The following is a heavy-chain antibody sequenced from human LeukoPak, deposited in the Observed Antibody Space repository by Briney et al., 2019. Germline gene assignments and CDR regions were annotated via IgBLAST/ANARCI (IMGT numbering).Heavy chain of an antibody. Sequence: PGGSLRLSCAASGFTVSSNYMSWVRQAPGKGLEWVSVIYSGGSTYYADSVKGRFTISRDDSKNTLYLQMNSLRAEDTAVYYCASRVRGSSSWYWGNDAFDIWGQGTMVTVSS. D-gene: IGHD6-13*01. CDR1: GFTVSSNY. CDR3: ASRVRGSSSWYWGNDAFDI. CDR2: IYSGGST. V-gene: IGHV3-66*01. J-gene: IGHJ3*02.